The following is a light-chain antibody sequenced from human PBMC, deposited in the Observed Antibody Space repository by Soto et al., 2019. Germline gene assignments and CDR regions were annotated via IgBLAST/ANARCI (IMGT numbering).Light chain of an antibody. J-gene: IGLJ2*01. Sequence: QSALTQPASVSGSPGQPITISCTGTNSDIGGYNFVSWYQQHPGKAPKLMIYDVSNRPSGVSNRFSGSKSGNTASLTISGLQAEDEADYYCTSYTTSDTPVFGGGTKLTVL. CDR1: NSDIGGYNF. CDR3: TSYTTSDTPV. V-gene: IGLV2-14*01. CDR2: DVS.